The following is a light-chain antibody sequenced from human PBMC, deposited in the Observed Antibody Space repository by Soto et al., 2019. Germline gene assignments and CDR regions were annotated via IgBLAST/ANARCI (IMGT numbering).Light chain of an antibody. CDR2: DAS. CDR1: QSVSSY. J-gene: IGKJ1*01. Sequence: EIVLTQSPATLSLSPGERATLSFMASQSVSSYLAWYQQKPGQAPRLLIYDASNRATGIPARFSGSGSGTDFTLTISSLEPEDFAVYYCQQRSNWPRTFGQGTKVDTK. CDR3: QQRSNWPRT. V-gene: IGKV3-11*01.